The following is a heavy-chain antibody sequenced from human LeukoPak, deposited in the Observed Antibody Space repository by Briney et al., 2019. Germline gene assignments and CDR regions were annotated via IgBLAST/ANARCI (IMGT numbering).Heavy chain of an antibody. Sequence: ASVKVSCEASGYTFTSYGISWVRQAPGQGLEWMGWISAYNGNTNYAQKLQGRVTMTTDTSTNTAYMELRSLRSDDTAVYYCARDQNYFDTTAYYGMDCWGQGTLVTVSS. CDR3: ARDQNYFDTTAYYGMDC. D-gene: IGHD3-22*01. V-gene: IGHV1-18*01. CDR1: GYTFTSYG. CDR2: ISAYNGNT. J-gene: IGHJ4*02.